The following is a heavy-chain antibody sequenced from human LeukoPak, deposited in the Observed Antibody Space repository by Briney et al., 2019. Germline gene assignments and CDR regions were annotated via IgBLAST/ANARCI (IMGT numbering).Heavy chain of an antibody. CDR3: AREGGPYRPLDL. CDR1: GGSISSTNW. V-gene: IGHV4-4*02. D-gene: IGHD1-1*01. Sequence: NPSGTLSLTCGVSGGSISSTNWWTWLRQPPGEGLEWIGEVHLSGRTNYNPSLDSRVTMSVDMSENHISLKLTSVTAADTAVYYCAREGGPYRPLDLWARGTVLTVSS. CDR2: VHLSGRT. J-gene: IGHJ4*02.